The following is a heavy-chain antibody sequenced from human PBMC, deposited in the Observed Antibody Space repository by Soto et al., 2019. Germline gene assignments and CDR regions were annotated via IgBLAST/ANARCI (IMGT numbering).Heavy chain of an antibody. Sequence: QVQLQESGPGLVKPSQTLSLTCTVSGGSISSGGYYWSWIRQHPGKGLEWIGYIYYSGSTYYNPSLKSRVTISVDTSKNQFSLKLSSVTAADTAVYYCARYGIAAAENAEYFQHWGQGTLVTVSS. V-gene: IGHV4-31*03. CDR2: IYYSGST. J-gene: IGHJ1*01. D-gene: IGHD6-13*01. CDR3: ARYGIAAAENAEYFQH. CDR1: GGSISSGGYY.